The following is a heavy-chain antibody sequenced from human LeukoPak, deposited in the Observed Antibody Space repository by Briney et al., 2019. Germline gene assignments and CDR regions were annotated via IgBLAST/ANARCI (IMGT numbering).Heavy chain of an antibody. D-gene: IGHD3-22*01. CDR2: FDPEDGET. V-gene: IGHV1-24*01. J-gene: IGHJ4*02. CDR1: GYTLTELS. Sequence: EASVKVSCKVSGYTLTELSMHWVRQAPGNGLEWMGGFDPEDGETIYAQKFQGRVTMTEDTSTDTAYMELSSLRSEDTAVYYCATVSPYYYDSSGYYPFDYWGQGTLVTVSS. CDR3: ATVSPYYYDSSGYYPFDY.